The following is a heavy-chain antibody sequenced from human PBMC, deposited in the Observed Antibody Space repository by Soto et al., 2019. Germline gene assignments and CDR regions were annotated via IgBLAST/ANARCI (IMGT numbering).Heavy chain of an antibody. V-gene: IGHV3-21*01. Sequence: GGSLRLSCAASGFTFSSYSMNWVRQAPGKGLEWVSSISSSSSYIYYADSVKGRFTISRDNAKNSLYLQMNSLRAEDTAVYYCARDTNPPIVVVPAAAYYFDYWGQGTLVTVSS. CDR3: ARDTNPPIVVVPAAAYYFDY. J-gene: IGHJ4*02. CDR1: GFTFSSYS. D-gene: IGHD2-2*01. CDR2: ISSSSSYI.